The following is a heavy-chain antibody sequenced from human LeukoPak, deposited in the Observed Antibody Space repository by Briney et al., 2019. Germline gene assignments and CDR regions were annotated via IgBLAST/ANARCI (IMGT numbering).Heavy chain of an antibody. CDR3: ARHGGYIFLNWFDP. D-gene: IGHD6-19*01. J-gene: IGHJ5*01. CDR1: GVSISSYY. CDR2: VSYSGTT. Sequence: PSETLSLTCTVSGVSISSYYWSWIRQPPGKGLEWIGTVSYSGTTYYKSSLKSRVTISVDTSKNQFSLYLNSVTAADTAVYYCARHGGYIFLNWFDPWGQGTLVTVSS. V-gene: IGHV4-59*04.